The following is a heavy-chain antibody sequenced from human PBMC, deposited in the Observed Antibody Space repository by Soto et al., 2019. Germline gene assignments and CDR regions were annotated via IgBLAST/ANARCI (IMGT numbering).Heavy chain of an antibody. V-gene: IGHV4-39*02. J-gene: IGHJ5*02. CDR1: GGSISSSSYY. CDR3: AREILTGYYPAGWFDP. D-gene: IGHD3-9*01. Sequence: QLQLQESGPGLVKPSETLSLTCTVSGGSISSSSYYWGWIRQPPGKGREWIGSIYFRGSTYYNPSRKSRVTVSVDTSKKQFSLKLTSVTAADTAVYYCAREILTGYYPAGWFDPWGQGTLVTVSS. CDR2: IYFRGST.